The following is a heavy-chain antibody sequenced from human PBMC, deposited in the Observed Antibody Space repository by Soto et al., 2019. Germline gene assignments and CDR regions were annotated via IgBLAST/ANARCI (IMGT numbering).Heavy chain of an antibody. V-gene: IGHV4-39*01. CDR3: VKYSSSWLTSDY. CDR2: IYYSGST. J-gene: IGHJ4*02. D-gene: IGHD6-13*01. CDR1: GGSISSSSYY. Sequence: SETLSLTCTVSGGSISSSSYYWGWIRQPPGKGLEWIGSIYYSGSTYYNPSLKSRVTISVDTSKNQFSLKLSSVTAADTAVYYCVKYSSSWLTSDYWGQGTLVTVSS.